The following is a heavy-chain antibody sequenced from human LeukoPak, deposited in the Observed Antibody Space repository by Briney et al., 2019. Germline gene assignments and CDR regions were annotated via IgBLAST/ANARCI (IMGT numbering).Heavy chain of an antibody. CDR3: AKLDDRIAVAGSLGR. D-gene: IGHD6-19*01. CDR1: GFTFGDYA. Sequence: GGSLRLSCAASGFTFGDYAMYWVRQAPGKGLEWVSHISWNGGSIYYSDSVKARFTISRDNSKNSLYLQMNSLRTDDTALYYCAKLDDRIAVAGSLGRWGQGTMVTVSS. V-gene: IGHV3-43*01. CDR2: ISWNGGSI. J-gene: IGHJ4*02.